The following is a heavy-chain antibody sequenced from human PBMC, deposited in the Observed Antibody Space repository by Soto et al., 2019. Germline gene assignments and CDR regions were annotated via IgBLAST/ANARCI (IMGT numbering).Heavy chain of an antibody. D-gene: IGHD2-8*01. CDR1: GGSISTGDYY. V-gene: IGHV4-30-4*01. CDR2: IYYSGNT. CDR3: SRDHVGVYIYYGLDV. Sequence: QVQLQESGPGLLRPSQSLSLTCTVSGGSISTGDYYWSWLRQPPGKGMEWVGYIYYSGNTNYNPSPKRRVAFSIYMSTNQFSLKLTSVTAADAAVYYCSRDHVGVYIYYGLDVWGQGTTVTVSS. J-gene: IGHJ6*02.